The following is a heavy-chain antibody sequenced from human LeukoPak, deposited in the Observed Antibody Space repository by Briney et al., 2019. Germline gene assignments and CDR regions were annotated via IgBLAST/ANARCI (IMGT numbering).Heavy chain of an antibody. CDR2: IDTDGSKT. V-gene: IGHV3-74*01. CDR3: VRDSSPEGLDY. D-gene: IGHD6-6*01. CDR1: GFTFSSYW. Sequence: GGSLRLSCAAAGFTFSSYWMHWVRQAPGKELVWVSRIDTDGSKTTYADSVKGRFTISRDNAKNTLYLQMNSLRAEDTAVYFCVRDSSPEGLDYWGQGTLVTVSS. J-gene: IGHJ4*02.